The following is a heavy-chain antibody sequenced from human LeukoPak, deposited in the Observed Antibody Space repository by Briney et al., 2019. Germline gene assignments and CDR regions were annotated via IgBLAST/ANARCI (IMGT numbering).Heavy chain of an antibody. V-gene: IGHV4-39*07. Sequence: SETLSLTCTVSGGSISSSSYYWGWIRQPPGKGLEWIGSIYYSGSTYYNPSLKSRVTISVDTSKNQFSLKLSSVTAADTAVYYCARATYTLVDYWGQGTLVTVSS. J-gene: IGHJ4*02. CDR1: GGSISSSSYY. D-gene: IGHD1-26*01. CDR2: IYYSGST. CDR3: ARATYTLVDY.